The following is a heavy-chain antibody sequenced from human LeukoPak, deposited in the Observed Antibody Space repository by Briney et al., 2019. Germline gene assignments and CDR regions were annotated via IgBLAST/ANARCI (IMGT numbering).Heavy chain of an antibody. CDR1: GGSISSSSYY. CDR3: ARRRGLMVRGVRDAFDI. D-gene: IGHD3-10*01. J-gene: IGHJ3*02. V-gene: IGHV4-39*01. CDR2: IYYSGST. Sequence: SETLSLTCTVSGGSISSSSYYWGWIRQPPGKGLEWIGSIYYSGSTYYNPSLKSRVTISVDTSKNQFSLKLSSVTAADTAVYYCARRRGLMVRGVRDAFDIWGQGTMVTVSS.